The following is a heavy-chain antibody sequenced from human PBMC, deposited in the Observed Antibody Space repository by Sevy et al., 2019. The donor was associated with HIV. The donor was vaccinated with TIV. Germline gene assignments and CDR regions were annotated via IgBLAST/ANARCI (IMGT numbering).Heavy chain of an antibody. CDR3: AREEITGFDY. CDR1: GSTFSSYA. Sequence: GGSLRLSCAASGSTFSSYAMTWVRQAPGKGLEWVSTISASGGSTYYADSVKGRFTISRDNSKNTLLLRMNSLGAEDTAVYSCAREEITGFDYWGRGTLVTVSS. V-gene: IGHV3-23*01. CDR2: ISASGGST. J-gene: IGHJ4*02. D-gene: IGHD3-16*01.